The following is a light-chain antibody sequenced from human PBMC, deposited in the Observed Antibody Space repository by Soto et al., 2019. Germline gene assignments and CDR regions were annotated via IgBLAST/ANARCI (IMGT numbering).Light chain of an antibody. CDR3: MQATQLPLT. J-gene: IGKJ4*01. CDR1: QSLVHSDGNTC. V-gene: IGKV2-24*01. Sequence: DIVMTQTPLSSLVTLGQPASISCRSSQSLVHSDGNTCLSWLHLRPGQSPRLLIYQISYRFSGVPDRFSGSGAGTDFTLQISRVEEDDAGIYYCMQATQLPLTFGGGTKVEIK. CDR2: QIS.